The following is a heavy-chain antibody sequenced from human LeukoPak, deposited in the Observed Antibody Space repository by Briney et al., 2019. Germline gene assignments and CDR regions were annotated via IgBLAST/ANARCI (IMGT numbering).Heavy chain of an antibody. J-gene: IGHJ4*02. CDR3: ASHGRVGSGYYDY. Sequence: SETLSLTCTVSGGSISSGDYSWSWIRQPPGKGLEWIGYIYYSGSTYYNPSLKSRVTISVDTSKNQFSLKLSSVTAADTAVYYCASHGRVGSGYYDYWGQGTLVTVSS. CDR1: GGSISSGDYS. CDR2: IYYSGST. D-gene: IGHD3-3*01. V-gene: IGHV4-30-4*01.